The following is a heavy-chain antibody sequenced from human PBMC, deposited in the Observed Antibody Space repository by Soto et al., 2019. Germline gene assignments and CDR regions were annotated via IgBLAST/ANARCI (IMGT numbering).Heavy chain of an antibody. Sequence: SSVKVSCKASGYTFPNHGISWLRQAPGPALEWMGWISSYNGNSNYVQKLHGRATLTIDTSTSPAYMELWSLRSADTAVYYCASISSGYYEAQDYWGQGTLVTVST. CDR3: ASISSGYYEAQDY. CDR1: GYTFPNHG. J-gene: IGHJ4*02. CDR2: ISSYNGNS. D-gene: IGHD3-22*01. V-gene: IGHV1-18*04.